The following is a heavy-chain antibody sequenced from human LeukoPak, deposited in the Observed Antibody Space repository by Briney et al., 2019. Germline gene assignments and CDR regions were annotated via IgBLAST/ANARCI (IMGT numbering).Heavy chain of an antibody. CDR1: GFTFSDST. V-gene: IGHV3-7*01. CDR3: ATGGALRGYWVH. D-gene: IGHD2-15*01. CDR2: MKEDGSEE. J-gene: IGHJ4*02. Sequence: PGGSLRLSCVVSGFTFSDSTMTWVRQAPGKALEWVAKMKEDGSEEYYVDSVKGRFTISRDNARNSLYLQMNSLRADDTAVYYCATGGALRGYWVHWGQGTLVTVSS.